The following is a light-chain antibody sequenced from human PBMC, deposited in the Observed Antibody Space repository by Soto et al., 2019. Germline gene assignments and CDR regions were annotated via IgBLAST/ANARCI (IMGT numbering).Light chain of an antibody. CDR2: NAS. J-gene: IGKJ2*03. CDR3: QQTYRTLDS. Sequence: DIQVTQSPSSLSASVGDRVTITCRASQSIRTYLNWYQERPGKPPKLLIHNASTLQSGVPSRFSGSGSGTDFTLTISSLQPEDFATYYCQQTYRTLDSFGQGT. V-gene: IGKV1-39*01. CDR1: QSIRTY.